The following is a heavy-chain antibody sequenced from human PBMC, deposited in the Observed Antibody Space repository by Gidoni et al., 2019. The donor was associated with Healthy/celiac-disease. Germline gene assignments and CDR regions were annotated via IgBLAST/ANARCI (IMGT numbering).Heavy chain of an antibody. J-gene: IGHJ5*02. Sequence: EVQLVESGGGLVQPGRSLRLSCAASGFNFDDYAMHWGRQAPGKGLEWFSGISWNSGSIGYADSVKGRFTISRDNAKNSLYLQMNSLRAEDTALYYCAKAHEYQRLYSWFDPWGQGTLVTVSS. V-gene: IGHV3-9*01. CDR3: AKAHEYQRLYSWFDP. CDR2: ISWNSGSI. D-gene: IGHD2-2*02. CDR1: GFNFDDYA.